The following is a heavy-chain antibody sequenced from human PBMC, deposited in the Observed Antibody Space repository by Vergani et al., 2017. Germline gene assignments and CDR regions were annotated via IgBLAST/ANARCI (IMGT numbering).Heavy chain of an antibody. J-gene: IGHJ6*02. CDR2: IRHSGDT. Sequence: QVQLQESGPGLVKPSETLTLTCDVSDSSIMTNPYWGWFRQSPGKGLEWIGCIRHSGDTHYNSSLKSRVSISIVSSSKFSLSLNSVTAADTALSYCARHRGSGGFFPSAYFYGMDVWGHGTTVTVSS. V-gene: IGHV4-38-2*01. D-gene: IGHD3-10*01. CDR1: DSSIMTNPY. CDR3: ARHRGSGGFFPSAYFYGMDV.